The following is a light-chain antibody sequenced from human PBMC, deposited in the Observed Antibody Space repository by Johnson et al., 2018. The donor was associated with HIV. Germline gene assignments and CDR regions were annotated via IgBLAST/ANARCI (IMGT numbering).Light chain of an antibody. V-gene: IGLV1-51*02. CDR3: GTWDSSLSVYV. CDR2: ENN. CDR1: NSNIGNNY. J-gene: IGLJ1*01. Sequence: QSVLTQPPSVSAAPGQKVTISCSGSNSNIGNNYVSWYQQLPGTAPKLLIYENNQRSSGIPDRFSGSKSATSATLGITGLQTGDEADYYCGTWDSSLSVYVFGSGTQVTVL.